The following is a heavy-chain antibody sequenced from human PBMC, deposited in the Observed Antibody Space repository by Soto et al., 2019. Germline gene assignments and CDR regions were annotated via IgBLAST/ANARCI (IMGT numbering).Heavy chain of an antibody. D-gene: IGHD3-10*01. Sequence: QITLQESGPTLVKPTQPLTLTCTFSGVSLTTSGVGVGWIRQPPGKALVCLALIYWDDDKLYSPSLKSRHTITKDTPTNQVALTMPTMDPVDTGIYYCARVHYGSGKMNWGQGTLGTVSS. CDR2: IYWDDDK. CDR1: GVSLTTSGVG. CDR3: ARVHYGSGKMN. J-gene: IGHJ4*02. V-gene: IGHV2-5*02.